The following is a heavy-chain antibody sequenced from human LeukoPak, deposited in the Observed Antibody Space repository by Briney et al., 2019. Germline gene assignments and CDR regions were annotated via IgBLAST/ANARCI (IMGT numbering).Heavy chain of an antibody. J-gene: IGHJ3*02. CDR3: AKDRERVVDAFDI. Sequence: GGSLRLSCAASGFTFSSYGMHWVRQAPGKGLEWVAVISYDGSNKYYADSVKGRFTISRDNSKNTLYLQMNSLRAEDTAVYYCAKDRERVVDAFDIWGQGTMVTVSS. CDR2: ISYDGSNK. CDR1: GFTFSSYG. V-gene: IGHV3-30*18. D-gene: IGHD3-10*01.